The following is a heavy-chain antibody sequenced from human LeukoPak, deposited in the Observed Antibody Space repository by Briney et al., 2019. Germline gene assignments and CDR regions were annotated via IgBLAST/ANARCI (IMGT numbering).Heavy chain of an antibody. V-gene: IGHV4-38-2*01. CDR3: ARPFRGSPRELDY. J-gene: IGHJ4*02. CDR2: IYHSGST. D-gene: IGHD1-26*01. CDR1: GYSISSGYY. Sequence: SETLSLTCAVSGYSISSGYYWGWIRQPPGKGLEWIGSIYHSGSTYYNPSLKSRVTISVDTSKNQFSLKLSSVTAADTAVYYCARPFRGSPRELDYWGQGTLVTVSS.